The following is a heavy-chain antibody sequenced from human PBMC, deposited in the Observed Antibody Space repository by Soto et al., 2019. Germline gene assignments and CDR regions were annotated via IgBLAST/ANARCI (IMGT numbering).Heavy chain of an antibody. D-gene: IGHD3-9*01. Sequence: GPTLVNPTETLTLTCTVSGFSLSNARMGVSWIRQPPGKALEWLAHIFSNDEKSYSTSLKSRLTISKDTSKSQVVLTMTNMDPVDTATYYCARIRRYFDWLLASGAFDIWGQGTMVTVS. CDR2: IFSNDEK. CDR1: GFSLSNARMG. V-gene: IGHV2-26*01. J-gene: IGHJ3*02. CDR3: ARIRRYFDWLLASGAFDI.